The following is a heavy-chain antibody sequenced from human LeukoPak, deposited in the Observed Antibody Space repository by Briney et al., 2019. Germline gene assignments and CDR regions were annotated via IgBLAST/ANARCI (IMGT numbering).Heavy chain of an antibody. D-gene: IGHD7-27*01. CDR1: GFTFSSYA. V-gene: IGHV3-23*01. CDR2: ISGSGGST. CDR3: AKRTGLGGPGAFDI. Sequence: GGSLRLSCAASGFTFSSYAMSWVRQAPGEGLEWVSAISGSGGSTYYADSVKGRFSISRDNSKNTLYLQMNSLRAEDTAVYSCAKRTGLGGPGAFDIWGRGTMVTVSS. J-gene: IGHJ3*02.